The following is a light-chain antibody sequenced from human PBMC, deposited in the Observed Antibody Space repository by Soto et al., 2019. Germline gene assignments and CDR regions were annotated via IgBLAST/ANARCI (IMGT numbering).Light chain of an antibody. Sequence: EIVLTQSPGTLSLSPGVRATLSCRASQTISSSSLAWYQQKPGQAPRLLIFGASSRATGIPDRFSGSGSGTDFSLTISRLEPEDFAVYYCQQYGSSPLTFGGGTKVDI. J-gene: IGKJ4*01. CDR2: GAS. V-gene: IGKV3-20*01. CDR3: QQYGSSPLT. CDR1: QTISSSS.